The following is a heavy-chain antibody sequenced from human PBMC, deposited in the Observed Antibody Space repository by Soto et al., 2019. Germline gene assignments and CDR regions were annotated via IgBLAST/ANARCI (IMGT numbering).Heavy chain of an antibody. CDR2: INPNSGGT. J-gene: IGHJ6*02. V-gene: IGHV1-2*02. D-gene: IGHD3-3*01. CDR3: ARDAYYDFWSGPPDMDV. CDR1: GYTFTGYY. Sequence: QVQLVQSGAEVKKPGASVKVSCKASGYTFTGYYMHWVRQAPGQGLEWMGWINPNSGGTNYAQKFQGRVTMTRDTSISTAYMELSRLRSDDTAAYYCARDAYYDFWSGPPDMDVWGQGTTVTVSS.